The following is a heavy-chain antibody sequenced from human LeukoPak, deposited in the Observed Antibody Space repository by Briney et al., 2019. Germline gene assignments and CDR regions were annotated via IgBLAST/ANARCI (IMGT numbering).Heavy chain of an antibody. CDR2: INPSGGST. V-gene: IGHV1-46*01. J-gene: IGHJ3*02. CDR3: ARSYYDSSGPYAFDI. CDR1: GYTFTSYY. Sequence: GASVKVSCKASGYTFTSYYMHWVRQAPGQGLEWMGIINPSGGSTSYAQKFQGRVTVTRDTSTSTVYMELSSLRSEDTAVYYCARSYYDSSGPYAFDIWGQGTMVTVSS. D-gene: IGHD3-22*01.